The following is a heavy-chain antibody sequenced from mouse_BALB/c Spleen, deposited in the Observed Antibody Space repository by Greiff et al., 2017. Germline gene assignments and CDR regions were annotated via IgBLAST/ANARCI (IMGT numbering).Heavy chain of an antibody. D-gene: IGHD4-1*01. J-gene: IGHJ2*01. Sequence: DVKLVESGGGLVKPGGSLKLSCAASGFTFSSYTMSWVRQTPEKRLEWVATISSGGSYTYYPDSVKGRFTISRDNAKNTLYLQMSSLKSEDTAMYYCTRDTGTSLFDYWGQGTTLTVSS. CDR2: ISSGGSYT. V-gene: IGHV5-6-4*01. CDR3: TRDTGTSLFDY. CDR1: GFTFSSYT.